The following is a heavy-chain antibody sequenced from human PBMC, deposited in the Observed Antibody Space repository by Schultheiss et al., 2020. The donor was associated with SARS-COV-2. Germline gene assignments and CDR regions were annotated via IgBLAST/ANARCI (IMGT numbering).Heavy chain of an antibody. J-gene: IGHJ4*02. CDR3: ASISSIAARMFDY. CDR1: GYTFTSYY. Sequence: ASVKVSCKASGYTFTSYYMHWVRQAPGQGLEWMGIINPSGGSTSYAQKFQGRVTMTRDTSISTAYMELSRLRSDDTAVYYCASISSIAARMFDYWGQGTLVTVSS. CDR2: INPSGGST. D-gene: IGHD6-6*01. V-gene: IGHV1-46*01.